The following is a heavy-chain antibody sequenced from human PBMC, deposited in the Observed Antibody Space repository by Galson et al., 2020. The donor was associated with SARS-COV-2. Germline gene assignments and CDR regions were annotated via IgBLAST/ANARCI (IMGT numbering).Heavy chain of an antibody. CDR2: IWYDGSNK. D-gene: IGHD6-19*01. CDR1: GFTFNSYG. CDR3: ARDGSAGTRYGMDV. V-gene: IGHV3-33*01. J-gene: IGHJ6*02. Sequence: GGSLRLSCEASGFTFNSYGMHWVRQAPGKGLEWAAVIWYDGSNKYYADSVKGRFTISRDNSKNTLYLQMNSLRAEDTAVYYCARDGSAGTRYGMDVWGQGTTVTVSS.